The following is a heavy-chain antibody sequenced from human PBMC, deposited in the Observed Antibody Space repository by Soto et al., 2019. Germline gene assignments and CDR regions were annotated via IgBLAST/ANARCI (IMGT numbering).Heavy chain of an antibody. CDR1: GGTFSSYA. CDR3: AREGIFTTVTTSYYYYGMDV. D-gene: IGHD4-17*01. J-gene: IGHJ6*02. V-gene: IGHV1-69*13. CDR2: IIPIFGTA. Sequence: ASVKVSCKASGGTFSSYAISWVRQAPGQGLEWMGGIIPIFGTANYAQKIQGRVTITADESTSTAYMELSSLRSEDTAVYYCAREGIFTTVTTSYYYYGMDVWGQGTTVTVSS.